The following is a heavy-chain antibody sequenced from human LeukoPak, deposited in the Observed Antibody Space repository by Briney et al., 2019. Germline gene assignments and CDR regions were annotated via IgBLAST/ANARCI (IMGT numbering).Heavy chain of an antibody. D-gene: IGHD2-2*02. CDR1: GYTFTSYG. J-gene: IGHJ6*02. V-gene: IGHV1-18*01. Sequence: ASVKVSCKASGYTFTSYGISWVRQAPGQGLEWMGWISAYNGNTNYAQKLQGRVTMTTDTSTSTAYMELRSLRSDDTAVYYCARPSFHCSSTSCYTGYGMDVWGQGTTVIVSS. CDR3: ARPSFHCSSTSCYTGYGMDV. CDR2: ISAYNGNT.